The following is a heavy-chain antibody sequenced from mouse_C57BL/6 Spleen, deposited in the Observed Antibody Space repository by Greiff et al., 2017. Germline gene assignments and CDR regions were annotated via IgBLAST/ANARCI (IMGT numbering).Heavy chain of an antibody. CDR3: ARSLYYGDSYFDG. V-gene: IGHV1-75*01. J-gene: IGHJ1*03. D-gene: IGHD2-13*01. CDR2: IFTGSGST. CDR1: GYTFTDYY. Sequence: VQLQQSGPELVKPGASVKLSCKASGYTFTDYYIHWVKQRPGQGLEWIGWIFTGSGSTYYNEKFKGKATLTVDKSSSTAYLLLSSLTSEDSAVYCCARSLYYGDSYFDGWGTGTTVTVS.